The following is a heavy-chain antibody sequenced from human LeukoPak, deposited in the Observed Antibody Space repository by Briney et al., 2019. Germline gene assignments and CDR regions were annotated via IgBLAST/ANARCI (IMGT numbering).Heavy chain of an antibody. CDR2: ISDSGDNT. Sequence: GGSLRVSCAASGFTFSSYVLSWVRQAPGKGLEWVSSISDSGDNTYYADSVKGRFTISRDNSQNTLHLEMNSLRAEDAAVYFCAKGGSLIDYWGQGTLVSVTS. J-gene: IGHJ4*02. CDR1: GFTFSSYV. CDR3: AKGGSLIDY. V-gene: IGHV3-23*01. D-gene: IGHD1-1*01.